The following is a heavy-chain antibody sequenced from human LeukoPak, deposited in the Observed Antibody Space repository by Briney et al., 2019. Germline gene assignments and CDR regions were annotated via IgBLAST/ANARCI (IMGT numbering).Heavy chain of an antibody. V-gene: IGHV3-30*04. CDR2: FTYDGNDG. Sequence: GRSLRLSCAASGFTFSRYAMHWVRQAPGKGLEWVAVFTYDGNDGYYADSVEGRFTISRDNSKNTLYLQMNGLRVEDTAAYFCAREHDAFDIWGQGTMVTVSS. CDR3: AREHDAFDI. D-gene: IGHD1-1*01. J-gene: IGHJ3*02. CDR1: GFTFSRYA.